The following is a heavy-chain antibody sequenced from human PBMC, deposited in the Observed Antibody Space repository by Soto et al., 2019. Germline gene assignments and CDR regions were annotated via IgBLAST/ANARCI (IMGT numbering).Heavy chain of an antibody. CDR1: GFTFSHYW. CDR2: IKQDGSEY. Sequence: EVQLVESGGGLVQPGGSLRLSCAASGFTFSHYWMTWVRQAPGKGLAWVANIKQDGSEYYYVGSVKGRFTISRDNAKYSLYLQRNSLRAEDTAVYYCARDAFPTRGSYPLDYWGQGTLVTVSS. J-gene: IGHJ4*02. V-gene: IGHV3-7*01. D-gene: IGHD3-16*02. CDR3: ARDAFPTRGSYPLDY.